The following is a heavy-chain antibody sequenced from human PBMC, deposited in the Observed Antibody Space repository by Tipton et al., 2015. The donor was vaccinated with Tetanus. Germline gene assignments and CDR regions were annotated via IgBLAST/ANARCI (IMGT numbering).Heavy chain of an antibody. Sequence: GSLRLSCAASGFTFNDYYMTWIRQAPGKGLECISYINGGGSTVYYSDSVKGRFTISRDNARPSLYLQMTSLRVEDTAVYYCARARFRGHSYTYFDYWGQGTLVTVYS. CDR2: INGGGSTV. CDR3: ARARFRGHSYTYFDY. D-gene: IGHD3-16*02. CDR1: GFTFNDYY. V-gene: IGHV3-11*01. J-gene: IGHJ4*02.